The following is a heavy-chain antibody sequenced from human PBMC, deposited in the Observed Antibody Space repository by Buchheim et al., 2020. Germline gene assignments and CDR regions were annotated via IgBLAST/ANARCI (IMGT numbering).Heavy chain of an antibody. CDR3: ACEASSGCRFNY. V-gene: IGHV3-74*01. CDR1: GFTFSSSW. D-gene: IGHD6-19*01. CDR2: IISNGSST. J-gene: IGHJ4*02. Sequence: EVQLVESGGGLVQPGGSLRLSCAASGFTFSSSWMHWVRHDLGKGLVWVLRIISNGSSTSYADSVKGRFTISRDNTKNTRYLQMSSLRAENAAVYYCACEASSGCRFNYWGQGTL.